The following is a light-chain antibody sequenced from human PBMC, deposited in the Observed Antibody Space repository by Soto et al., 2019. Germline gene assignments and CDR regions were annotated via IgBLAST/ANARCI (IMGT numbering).Light chain of an antibody. CDR2: DVI. Sequence: HSALTQPPSASGALGQSVTISCTGTSSDVGGYDHVSWYQQHPGKAPKLLIYDVIHRPSGVPDRFSGSKSGNTASLTVSGLQADDEVDYYCSSYAGSNSLIFGTGTKLTVL. J-gene: IGLJ1*01. CDR3: SSYAGSNSLI. V-gene: IGLV2-8*01. CDR1: SSDVGGYDH.